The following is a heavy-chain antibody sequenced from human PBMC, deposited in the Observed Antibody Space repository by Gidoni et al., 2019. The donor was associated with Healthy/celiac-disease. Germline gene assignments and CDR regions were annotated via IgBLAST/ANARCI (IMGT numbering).Heavy chain of an antibody. V-gene: IGHV7-4-1*02. CDR3: ARDRAHYYDSSGYFHWAFDI. CDR1: GYTFTSYA. CDR2: INTNTGNP. J-gene: IGHJ3*02. Sequence: QVQPVQSGSEVKKPGASVKVSCKASGYTFTSYAMNWVRQAPGQGLAWMGWINTNTGNPTYAQGFTGRFVFSLDTSVSTAYLQISSLKAEDTAVYYCARDRAHYYDSSGYFHWAFDIWGQGTMVTVSS. D-gene: IGHD3-22*01.